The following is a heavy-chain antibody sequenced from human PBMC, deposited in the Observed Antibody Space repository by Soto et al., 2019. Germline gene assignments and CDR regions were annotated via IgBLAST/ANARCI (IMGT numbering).Heavy chain of an antibody. CDR2: IKSKTDGGTT. D-gene: IGHD5-18*01. CDR3: TTLGRIQLWPRLLDV. CDR1: GFTFSNAW. V-gene: IGHV3-15*07. J-gene: IGHJ6*02. Sequence: GGSLRLSCAASGFTFSNAWMNWVRQAPGKGLEWVGRIKSKTDGGTTDYAAPVKGRFTISRDDSKNTLYLQMNSLKTEDTAVYYCTTLGRIQLWPRLLDVWGQGTTVTVSS.